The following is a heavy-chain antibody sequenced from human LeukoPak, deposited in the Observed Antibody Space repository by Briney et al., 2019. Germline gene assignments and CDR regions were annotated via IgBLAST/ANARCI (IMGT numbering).Heavy chain of an antibody. CDR1: GGSFSGYY. CDR2: INHSGST. CDR3: ARGLRKYNWNYSSNWFDP. V-gene: IGHV4-34*01. Sequence: PSETLSLTCAVYGGSFSGYYGSWIRQPPGKGLEWIGEINHSGSTNYNPSLKSRVTISVDTSKNQFSLKLSSVTAADTAVYYCARGLRKYNWNYSSNWFDPWGQGTLVTVSS. J-gene: IGHJ5*02. D-gene: IGHD1-7*01.